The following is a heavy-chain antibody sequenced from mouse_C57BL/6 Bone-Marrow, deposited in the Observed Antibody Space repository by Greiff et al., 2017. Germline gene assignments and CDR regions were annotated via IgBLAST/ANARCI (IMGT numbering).Heavy chain of an antibody. J-gene: IGHJ4*01. V-gene: IGHV1-50*01. D-gene: IGHD2-12*01. CDR1: GYTFTSYW. CDR3: ARWVIRGYYAMDY. CDR2: IDPSDSYT. Sequence: QVQLQQPGAELVKPGASVKLSCKASGYTFTSYWMQWVKQRPGQGLEWTGEIDPSDSYTNYNQKFKGKATLTVDTSSSTAYMQLSSLTSEDSAVYYCARWVIRGYYAMDYWGQGTSVTVSS.